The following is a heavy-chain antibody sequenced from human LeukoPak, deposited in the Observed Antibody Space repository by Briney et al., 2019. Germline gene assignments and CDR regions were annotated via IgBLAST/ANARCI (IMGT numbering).Heavy chain of an antibody. J-gene: IGHJ3*02. V-gene: IGHV3-23*01. CDR2: ISGNGGST. CDR3: ARVWTDYDILTGSTWAFDI. CDR1: GFTFSNYG. D-gene: IGHD3-9*01. Sequence: PGGSLRLSCAASGFTFSNYGMNWVRQAPGKGLEWLSAISGNGGSTYYADSVKGRFTISRDNAKNTLYLQMNSLRAEDTAVYYCARVWTDYDILTGSTWAFDIWGQGTMVTVSS.